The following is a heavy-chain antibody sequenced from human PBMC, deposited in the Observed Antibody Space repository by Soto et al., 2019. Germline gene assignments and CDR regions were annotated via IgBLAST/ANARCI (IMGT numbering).Heavy chain of an antibody. CDR3: ARDPPGPNYDFWSGYYSFGFANFDY. Sequence: ASVKVSCKASGYTFTSYGISWVRQAPGQGLEWMGWISAYNGNTNYAQKLQGRVTMTTDTSTSTAYMELRGLRSDDTAVYYCARDPPGPNYDFWSGYYSFGFANFDYWGQGTLVTVSS. V-gene: IGHV1-18*01. CDR2: ISAYNGNT. D-gene: IGHD3-3*01. CDR1: GYTFTSYG. J-gene: IGHJ4*02.